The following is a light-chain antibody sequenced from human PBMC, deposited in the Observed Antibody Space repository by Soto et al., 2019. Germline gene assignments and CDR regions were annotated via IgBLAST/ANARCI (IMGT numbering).Light chain of an antibody. CDR1: SSNIGAGYD. V-gene: IGLV1-40*01. Sequence: QSVLTQPPSVSGAPGQRVTISCTGSSSNIGAGYDVHWYQQLPGTAPKLLIYGNSNRPSGVPDRFSGSKSGTSASLAITGLQTGDEADYYCGTWDSSLSVWVFGGGTKLTVL. J-gene: IGLJ3*02. CDR2: GNS. CDR3: GTWDSSLSVWV.